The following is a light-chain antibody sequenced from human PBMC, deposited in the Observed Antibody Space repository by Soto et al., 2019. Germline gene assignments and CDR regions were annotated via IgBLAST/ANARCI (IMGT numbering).Light chain of an antibody. J-gene: IGKJ4*01. CDR1: QSISSW. Sequence: DIQMTQSPSTLSASVGDRVTITCRASQSISSWLAWYQQKPGKAPKLLIYDAYSLESGTPSRFSGRRSGTEFTLTIASVKPEDFATYYCQQYSSYSPLTFGGGNKVEIK. CDR2: DAY. V-gene: IGKV1-5*01. CDR3: QQYSSYSPLT.